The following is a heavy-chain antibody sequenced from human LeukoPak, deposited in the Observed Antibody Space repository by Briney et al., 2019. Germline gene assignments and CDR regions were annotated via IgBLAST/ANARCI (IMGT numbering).Heavy chain of an antibody. J-gene: IGHJ6*02. CDR3: ARAPSLFGPGYGDYGMDV. CDR1: GGSISSYY. Sequence: SETLSLTCTVSGGSISSYYWSWIRQPPGKGLEWIGYIYYSGSTNYNPSLKSRVTISVDTSKNQFSLKLSSVTAADTAVYYCARAPSLFGPGYGDYGMDVWGQGTTVTVSS. V-gene: IGHV4-59*01. CDR2: IYYSGST. D-gene: IGHD1-1*01.